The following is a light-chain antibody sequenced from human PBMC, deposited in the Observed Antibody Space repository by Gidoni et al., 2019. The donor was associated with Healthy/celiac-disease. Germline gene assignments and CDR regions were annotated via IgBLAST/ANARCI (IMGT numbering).Light chain of an antibody. Sequence: AIQMTPSPSSLSASVGDRVTITCRASQGIRNDLGWYQQKPGKAPKLLIYAASSLQSGVPSRFSGSGAGTDFTLTISSLQPEDFATYYCLQDYNYPRTFGQGTKVEIK. V-gene: IGKV1-6*01. CDR2: AAS. J-gene: IGKJ1*01. CDR3: LQDYNYPRT. CDR1: QGIRND.